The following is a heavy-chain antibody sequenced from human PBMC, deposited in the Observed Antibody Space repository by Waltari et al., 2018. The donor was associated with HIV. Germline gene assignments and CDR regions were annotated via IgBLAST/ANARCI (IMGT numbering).Heavy chain of an antibody. D-gene: IGHD2-2*01. CDR2: INHSGST. V-gene: IGHV4-34*01. Sequence: QVQLQQWGAGLLKPSETLSLTCAVYGGSFSGYYWRWIRQPPGKGLEWIGEINHSGSTNYNPSLKSRVTISVDTSKNQFSLKLSSVTAADTAVYYCARAPSVVPAAIAFDIWGQGTMVTVSS. CDR3: ARAPSVVPAAIAFDI. CDR1: GGSFSGYY. J-gene: IGHJ3*02.